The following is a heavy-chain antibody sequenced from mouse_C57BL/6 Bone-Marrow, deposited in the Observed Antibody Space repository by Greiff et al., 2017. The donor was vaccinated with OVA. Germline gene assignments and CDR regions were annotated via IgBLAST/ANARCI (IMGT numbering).Heavy chain of an antibody. CDR2: ISSGGSYT. Sequence: EVQLQESGGDLVKPGGSLKLSCAASGFTFSSYGMSWVRQTPDQRLAWVATISSGGSYTYYPDSVKGRFTISRDNAKNSLYLRMSSRKSEDTAMYYCARRLGLYCDYWGQGTTLTVSS. CDR1: GFTFSSYG. D-gene: IGHD4-1*01. V-gene: IGHV5-6*01. CDR3: ARRLGLYCDY. J-gene: IGHJ2*01.